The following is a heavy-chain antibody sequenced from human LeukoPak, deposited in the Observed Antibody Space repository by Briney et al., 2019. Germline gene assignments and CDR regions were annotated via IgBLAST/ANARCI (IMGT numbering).Heavy chain of an antibody. J-gene: IGHJ5*02. Sequence: SGGSLRLSCAASGFTFSDYYMSCIRQAPGKGLEWVSYISDNGRTVKYAESVKGRFTVSRDNAKSSLYLQMNSLRVEDTAVYYCAGVTFWRFDPWGQGTLVTVSS. V-gene: IGHV3-11*04. CDR2: ISDNGRTV. D-gene: IGHD3-3*01. CDR3: AGVTFWRFDP. CDR1: GFTFSDYY.